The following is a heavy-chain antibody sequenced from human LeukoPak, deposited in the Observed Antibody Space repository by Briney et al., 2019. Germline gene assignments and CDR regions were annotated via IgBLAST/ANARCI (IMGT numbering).Heavy chain of an antibody. D-gene: IGHD3-22*01. Sequence: GGSLRLSCAASGFIVSSIYTSWVRQAPGKGFEWVSVMYTGGNTKYADSVKGRFTISRDNSKNTLYLQMNSLRAEDTAVYYCAREGRFDNSGYHDAFDLWGQGTLVTVSS. CDR1: GFIVSSIY. CDR3: AREGRFDNSGYHDAFDL. V-gene: IGHV3-53*01. J-gene: IGHJ3*01. CDR2: MYTGGNT.